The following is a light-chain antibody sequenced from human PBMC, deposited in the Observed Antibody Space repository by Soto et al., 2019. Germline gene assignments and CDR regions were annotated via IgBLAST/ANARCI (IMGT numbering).Light chain of an antibody. Sequence: ENVLTHSPGTLSFSPVEIASLSFRSSQSFSSSYLAWYQQKPGQAPRLLIYGASTRATGIPARFSGSGSGTEFTLTISSLQSEDFAVYFCQKYNNWPYNFGQGTKVDIK. CDR1: QSFSSS. CDR3: QKYNNWPYN. V-gene: IGKV3-15*01. J-gene: IGKJ2*01. CDR2: GAS.